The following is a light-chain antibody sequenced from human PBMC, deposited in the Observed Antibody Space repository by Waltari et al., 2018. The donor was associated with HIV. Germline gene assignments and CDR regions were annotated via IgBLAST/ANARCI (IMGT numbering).Light chain of an antibody. CDR1: SSDVGAYNY. J-gene: IGLJ3*02. CDR2: DVT. Sequence: QSALTQPRSVSGSPGQSVTISCTGTSSDVGAYNYVSWYQQHPGKAPKLIIYDVTRLPSGLPDRFSGSKSGNTASLTISGLQAEDEADYYCCSYAGNYTGVFGGGTKLTVL. V-gene: IGLV2-11*01. CDR3: CSYAGNYTGV.